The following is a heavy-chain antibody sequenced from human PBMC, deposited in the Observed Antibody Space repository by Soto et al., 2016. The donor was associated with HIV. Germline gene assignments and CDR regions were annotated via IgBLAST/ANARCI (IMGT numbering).Heavy chain of an antibody. D-gene: IGHD3-3*01. CDR3: ARSRAFDYWTNIILVLNEF. CDR1: GGGVKTNTLY. J-gene: IGHJ3*01. Sequence: QVQLQESGPGLVKPSQTLSLTCTVFGGGVKTNTLYWSWIRQPAGGEWSGLGTSIPMETPTTIPPSRVESPYQWTPPNKHFSLTLNTMTTADTAVYFCARSRAFDYWTNIILVLNEFWGQGKLVTVSS. V-gene: IGHV4-61*02. CDR2: SIPMETP.